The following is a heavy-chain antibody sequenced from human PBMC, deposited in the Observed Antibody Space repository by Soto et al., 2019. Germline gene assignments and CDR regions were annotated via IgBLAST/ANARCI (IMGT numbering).Heavy chain of an antibody. J-gene: IGHJ6*04. D-gene: IGHD3-10*01. CDR2: ISWNSGRI. CDR3: AKDLKDTGVWGGKAV. V-gene: IGHV3-9*01. Sequence: EVQLVESGGDLVQPGRSLRLSCAASGFTFDDYAMHWVRQAPGKGLEWVSGISWNSGRIGYADSVKGRFTISRDNAKNSLYLQMNSLRAEDTALYYCAKDLKDTGVWGGKAVWGKGTTVTVSS. CDR1: GFTFDDYA.